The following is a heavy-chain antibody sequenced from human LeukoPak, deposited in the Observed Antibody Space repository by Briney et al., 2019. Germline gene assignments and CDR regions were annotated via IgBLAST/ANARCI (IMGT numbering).Heavy chain of an antibody. CDR1: GGTFGSYA. Sequence: ASVTVSCTASGGTFGSYAISWVRQAPGQGLEWMGGIIPIFGTANYAQKFQGRVTITTDESTSTAYMELSSLRSEDTAVYYCARGYYYDSSGYYYSYAFDIWGQGTMVTVSS. J-gene: IGHJ3*02. CDR2: IIPIFGTA. CDR3: ARGYYYDSSGYYYSYAFDI. D-gene: IGHD3-22*01. V-gene: IGHV1-69*05.